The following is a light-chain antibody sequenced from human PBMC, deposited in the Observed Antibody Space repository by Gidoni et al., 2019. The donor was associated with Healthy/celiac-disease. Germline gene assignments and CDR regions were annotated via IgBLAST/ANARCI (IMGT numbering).Light chain of an antibody. CDR1: SSNIGSNS. J-gene: IGLJ3*02. Sequence: QSVLTQPPSSSRTPGQRVTISCSGSSSNIGSNSVYWYQQLPGTAPKLLIYRNNQRPSGVPDRFSGSKSGTSASLAISGLRSEDEADYYCAAWDDSLSGPWVFGGGTKLTVL. CDR3: AAWDDSLSGPWV. CDR2: RNN. V-gene: IGLV1-47*01.